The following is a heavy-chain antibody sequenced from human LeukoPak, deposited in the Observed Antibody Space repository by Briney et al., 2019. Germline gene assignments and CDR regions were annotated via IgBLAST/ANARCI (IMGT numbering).Heavy chain of an antibody. J-gene: IGHJ5*02. CDR3: ARAGNYYGRHTNWFDP. D-gene: IGHD3-10*01. CDR1: GFTFSSYS. CDR2: ISSGTSYI. V-gene: IGHV3-21*01. Sequence: GWSLRLSCAASGFTFSSYSMNWVRQAPGKGLEWVSSISSGTSYIYYADSVKGRFTISRDNAKNSLYLQMNSLRAEDTAVYYCARAGNYYGRHTNWFDPWGQGTLVTVSS.